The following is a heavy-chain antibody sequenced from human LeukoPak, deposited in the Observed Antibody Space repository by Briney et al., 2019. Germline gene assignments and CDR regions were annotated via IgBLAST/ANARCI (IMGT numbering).Heavy chain of an antibody. Sequence: ASVKVSCKASGGTFSSYAISWVRQAPGQGLEWMGGIIPIFGTANYAQKFQGRVTITADEYTSTAYMELSSLRSEDTAVYYCARESVVVVAATTYNWFDPWGQGTLVTVSS. CDR1: GGTFSSYA. CDR2: IIPIFGTA. V-gene: IGHV1-69*13. J-gene: IGHJ5*02. D-gene: IGHD2-15*01. CDR3: ARESVVVVAATTYNWFDP.